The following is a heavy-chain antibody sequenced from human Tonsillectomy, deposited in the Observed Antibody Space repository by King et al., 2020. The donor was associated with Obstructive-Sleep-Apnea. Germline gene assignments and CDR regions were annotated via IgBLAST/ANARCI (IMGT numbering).Heavy chain of an antibody. CDR1: GFTFSTYW. V-gene: IGHV3-74*01. D-gene: IGHD3-9*01. Sequence: VQLVESGGGLVQPGGSLRLSCAASGFTFSTYWMHWVRQVPGKGLVWVSRIKSDGSSTDYGDSVKGRFTICRDNAKNTLYLQMSSLRAEDTAVYYCGRGVGSFDWPGAYFDQWGQGTLVTASS. CDR2: IKSDGSST. CDR3: GRGVGSFDWPGAYFDQ. J-gene: IGHJ4*02.